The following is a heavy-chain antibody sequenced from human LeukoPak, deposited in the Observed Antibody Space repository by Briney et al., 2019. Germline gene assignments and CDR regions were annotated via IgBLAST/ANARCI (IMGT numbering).Heavy chain of an antibody. CDR2: IKSKTDGGTT. Sequence: PGGSLRLSCAASGFTFSNAWMSWVRQAPGKGLEWVGRIKSKTDGGTTGYAAPVKGRFTISRDDSKNTLYLQMNSLKTEDTAVYYCTTDRVTDYVWGSNPHPLYYFDYWGQGTLVTVSS. V-gene: IGHV3-15*01. CDR1: GFTFSNAW. J-gene: IGHJ4*02. CDR3: TTDRVTDYVWGSNPHPLYYFDY. D-gene: IGHD3-16*02.